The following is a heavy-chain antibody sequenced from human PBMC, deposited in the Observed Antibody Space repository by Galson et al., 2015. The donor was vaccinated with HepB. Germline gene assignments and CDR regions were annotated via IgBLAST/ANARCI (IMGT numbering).Heavy chain of an antibody. V-gene: IGHV1-69*06. D-gene: IGHD3-9*01. CDR3: ARGYYDILTGYYRSLMDYYYGMDV. J-gene: IGHJ6*02. CDR2: IIPIFGTA. CDR1: GGTFSSYA. Sequence: SVKVSCKASGGTFSSYAISWVRQAPGQGLEWMGGIIPIFGTANYAQKFQGRVTITADKSTSTAYMELSSLRSEDTAVYYCARGYYDILTGYYRSLMDYYYGMDVWGQGTTVTVSS.